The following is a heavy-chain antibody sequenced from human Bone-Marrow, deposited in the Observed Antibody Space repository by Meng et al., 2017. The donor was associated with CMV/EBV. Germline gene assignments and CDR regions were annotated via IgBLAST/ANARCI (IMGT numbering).Heavy chain of an antibody. CDR3: ARDAEIGVPAAISY. V-gene: IGHV1-2*02. Sequence: QVQLVQSGAEVKTPGASLKVSCKASGYTFTGYYMHWVRQAPGQGLEGMGWINPNSGGTHSAQKFQGRVTMTRDTSISTAYMALSRLSSDDTAVYYCARDAEIGVPAAISYWGQGTLVTVSS. D-gene: IGHD2-2*02. CDR2: INPNSGGT. J-gene: IGHJ4*02. CDR1: GYTFTGYY.